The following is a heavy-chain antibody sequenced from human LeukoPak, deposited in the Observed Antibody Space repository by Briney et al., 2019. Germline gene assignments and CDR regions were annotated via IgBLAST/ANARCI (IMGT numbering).Heavy chain of an antibody. CDR1: GFTFSSYW. D-gene: IGHD2-21*02. Sequence: GGSLRLSCAASGFTFSSYWMHWVRQAPGKGLVWVSNINSDGSSTNYADSVKGRFTISRDNAKNTLYLQMNSLRAEDTAVYYCPLLKGVVPAVDYWGQGTLVPVSS. V-gene: IGHV3-74*01. CDR2: INSDGSST. CDR3: PLLKGVVPAVDY. J-gene: IGHJ4*02.